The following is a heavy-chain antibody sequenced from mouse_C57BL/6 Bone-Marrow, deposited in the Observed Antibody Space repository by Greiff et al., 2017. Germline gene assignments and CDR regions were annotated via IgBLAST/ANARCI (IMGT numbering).Heavy chain of an antibody. CDR1: GYTFTSYW. J-gene: IGHJ2*01. CDR2: IHPNSGST. V-gene: IGHV1-64*01. CDR3: ARGWLLPLYFDY. D-gene: IGHD2-3*01. Sequence: QVQLQQPGAELVKPGASVKLSCKASGYTFTSYWMHWVKQRPGQGLEWIGMIHPNSGSTNYNEKFKSKATLTVDKSSSTAYMQLSSLTSEDSAVYDCARGWLLPLYFDYWGQGTTLTVAS.